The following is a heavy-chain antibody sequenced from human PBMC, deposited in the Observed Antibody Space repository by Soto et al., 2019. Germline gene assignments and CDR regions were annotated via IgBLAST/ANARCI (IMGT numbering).Heavy chain of an antibody. CDR1: GYTFRDHG. V-gene: IGHV1-18*01. Sequence: ASVKVSRKASGYTFRDHGISWVRQAPGQGLEWMGWIGIESGETHYARNYAGKFQGRVTMTADTSTTTVYMELRNLRSDDTAVYFCASDFYQMRSYPPGSIDPRGPGTLGSVSS. D-gene: IGHD3-16*02. CDR2: IGIESGET. J-gene: IGHJ5*02. CDR3: ASDFYQMRSYPPGSIDP.